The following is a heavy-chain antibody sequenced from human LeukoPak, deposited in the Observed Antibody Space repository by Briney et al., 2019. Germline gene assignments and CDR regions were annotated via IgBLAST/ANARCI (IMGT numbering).Heavy chain of an antibody. V-gene: IGHV1-69*05. D-gene: IGHD6-6*01. Sequence: SVKVSCKASGGTFSSYAISWVRQALGQGLEWMGGIIPIFGTANYAQKFQGRVTITTDESTNTAYMELSSLRSEDTAVYYCAYSSSSGWWFDPWGQGTLVTVSS. CDR3: AYSSSSGWWFDP. CDR2: IIPIFGTA. J-gene: IGHJ5*02. CDR1: GGTFSSYA.